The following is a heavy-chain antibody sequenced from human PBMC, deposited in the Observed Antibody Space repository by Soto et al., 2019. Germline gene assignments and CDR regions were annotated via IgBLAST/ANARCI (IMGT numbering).Heavy chain of an antibody. D-gene: IGHD1-26*01. Sequence: ASVKVSCKASGYTFTSYGISWVRQAPGQGLEWMGWISAYNGNTNYAQKLQGRVTMTTDTSTSTAYMELRSLRSDDTAVYYCARRGVGATRRGGNGYFDLWDRGTLVTVSS. J-gene: IGHJ2*01. V-gene: IGHV1-18*01. CDR2: ISAYNGNT. CDR3: ARRGVGATRRGGNGYFDL. CDR1: GYTFTSYG.